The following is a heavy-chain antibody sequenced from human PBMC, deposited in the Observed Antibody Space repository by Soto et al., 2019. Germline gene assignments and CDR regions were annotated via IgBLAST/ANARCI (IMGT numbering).Heavy chain of an antibody. V-gene: IGHV1-2*02. Sequence: ASVKVSCKASGYTFTGYYMHRVRQAPGQGLEWMGWINPNSGGTNYAQKFQGRVTMTRDTSISTAYMELSRLRSDDTAVYYCARDYCSSTSCYTGRFDYWGQGTLVTVSS. J-gene: IGHJ4*02. CDR3: ARDYCSSTSCYTGRFDY. D-gene: IGHD2-2*02. CDR2: INPNSGGT. CDR1: GYTFTGYY.